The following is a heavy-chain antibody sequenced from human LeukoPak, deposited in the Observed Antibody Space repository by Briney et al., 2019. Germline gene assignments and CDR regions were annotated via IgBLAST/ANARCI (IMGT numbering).Heavy chain of an antibody. CDR2: ISAYNGDT. CDR3: ARDTSNTSGYYIFFDF. V-gene: IGHV1-18*01. Sequence: ASVKVSCKASGYTFTKYEITWVRQAPGQGLEWLGWISAYNGDTHYAQKFRGRVTMTTDTSTTTAYMELRSLTSDDTAVYYCARDTSNTSGYYIFFDFWGQGTLVAVSS. J-gene: IGHJ4*02. D-gene: IGHD6-19*01. CDR1: GYTFTKYE.